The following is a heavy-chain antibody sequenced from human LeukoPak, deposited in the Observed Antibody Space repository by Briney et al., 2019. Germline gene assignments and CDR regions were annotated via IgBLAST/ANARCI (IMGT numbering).Heavy chain of an antibody. CDR3: AKVSNSYYFDY. J-gene: IGHJ4*02. CDR2: FGGSGSGT. Sequence: GGSLRLSCAASGFTFSSYAMSWVRQAPGKGLEWVSTFGGSGSGTYYADSVKGRFTISRDNSKNTLYLQMNSLRAEDTAVYYCAKVSNSYYFDYWGQGTLVTVSS. D-gene: IGHD4-11*01. CDR1: GFTFSSYA. V-gene: IGHV3-23*01.